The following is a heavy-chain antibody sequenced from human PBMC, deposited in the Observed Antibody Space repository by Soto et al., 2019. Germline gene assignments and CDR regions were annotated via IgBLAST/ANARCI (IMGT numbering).Heavy chain of an antibody. CDR3: ARYTQVVAMAGYHYSGMDV. Sequence: GGSLRLSCVASGFTFSTYWMSWVRQAPGKGLEWVANIKQDGSEKYDVDSVRGRFTISRDNAKNSRHLQMSSLRAEDTAVYYCARYTQVVAMAGYHYSGMDVWGQGTTVTVSS. J-gene: IGHJ6*02. V-gene: IGHV3-7*05. CDR1: GFTFSTYW. CDR2: IKQDGSEK. D-gene: IGHD2-2*01.